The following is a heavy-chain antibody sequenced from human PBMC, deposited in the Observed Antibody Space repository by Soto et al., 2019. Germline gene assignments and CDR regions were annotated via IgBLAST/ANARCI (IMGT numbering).Heavy chain of an antibody. Sequence: SETLSLTCTVSGDSISTDYWGWIRQPPGKGLEWIGTIFYSGSTYYNPSLKSRVTISVDTSKNQFSLKLTSVTAADTALYYCARRYGWLYFDYWGQGSLVTV. CDR2: IFYSGST. CDR3: ARRYGWLYFDY. D-gene: IGHD3-10*01. J-gene: IGHJ4*02. V-gene: IGHV4-39*01. CDR1: GDSISTDY.